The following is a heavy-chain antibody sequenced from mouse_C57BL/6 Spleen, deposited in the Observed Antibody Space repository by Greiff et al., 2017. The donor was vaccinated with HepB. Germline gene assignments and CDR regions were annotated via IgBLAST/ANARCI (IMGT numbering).Heavy chain of an antibody. CDR3: ARIYYDYDERFAY. J-gene: IGHJ3*01. Sequence: DVMLVESGGGLVKPGGSLKLSCAASGFTFSDYGMHWVRQAPEKGLEWVAYISSGSSTIYYADTVKGRFTISRDNAKNTLFLQMTSLRSEDTAMYYCARIYYDYDERFAYWGQGTLVTVSA. CDR1: GFTFSDYG. D-gene: IGHD2-4*01. V-gene: IGHV5-17*01. CDR2: ISSGSSTI.